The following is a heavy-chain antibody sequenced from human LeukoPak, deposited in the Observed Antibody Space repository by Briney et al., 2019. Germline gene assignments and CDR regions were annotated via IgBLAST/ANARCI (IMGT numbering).Heavy chain of an antibody. V-gene: IGHV4-39*01. CDR2: IYYSGST. CDR3: ARGGGYYYGSGSRGCWFDP. D-gene: IGHD3-10*01. J-gene: IGHJ5*02. Sequence: SETLSLTCTVPGGSISSSSYYWGWIRQPPGKGLEWIGSIYYSGSTYYNPSLKSRVTISVDTSKNQFSLKLSSVTAADTAVYYCARGGGYYYGSGSRGCWFDPWGQGTLVTVSS. CDR1: GGSISSSSYY.